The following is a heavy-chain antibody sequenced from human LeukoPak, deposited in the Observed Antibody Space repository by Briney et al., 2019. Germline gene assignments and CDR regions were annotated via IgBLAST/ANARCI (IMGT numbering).Heavy chain of an antibody. D-gene: IGHD3-10*01. CDR3: ARDPRSMVRGVIEDYFDY. CDR1: GGSISSSSW. Sequence: SETLSLTCAVSGGSISSSSWWSWVRQPPGKGLEWIGEIYHSGSTDYNPSLKSRVTISVDKSKNQFSLKLSSVTAADTAVYYCARDPRSMVRGVIEDYFDYWGQGTLVTVSS. CDR2: IYHSGST. J-gene: IGHJ4*02. V-gene: IGHV4-4*02.